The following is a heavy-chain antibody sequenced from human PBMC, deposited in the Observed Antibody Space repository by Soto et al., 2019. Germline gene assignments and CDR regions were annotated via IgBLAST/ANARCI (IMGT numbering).Heavy chain of an antibody. V-gene: IGHV4-34*01. J-gene: IGHJ4*02. CDR2: INHSGST. D-gene: IGHD3-22*01. CDR3: ARVLITMIQHKRGRDPTRRHFDY. CDR1: GGSFSGYY. Sequence: QVQLQQWGAGLLKPSETLSLTCAVYGGSFSGYYWSWIRQPPGKGLEWIGEINHSGSTNYNPSLKSRVTISVDTSKNQFSLKLSSVTAADTAVYYCARVLITMIQHKRGRDPTRRHFDYWGQGTLVTVSS.